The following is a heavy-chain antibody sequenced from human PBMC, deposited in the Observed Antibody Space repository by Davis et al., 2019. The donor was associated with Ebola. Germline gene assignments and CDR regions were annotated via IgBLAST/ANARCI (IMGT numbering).Heavy chain of an antibody. D-gene: IGHD6-6*01. CDR1: GFTFSSYA. CDR2: ISGSGGST. CDR3: AKDREYSSPIDAFDI. J-gene: IGHJ3*02. Sequence: GESLKISCAASGFTFSSYAMSWVRQAPGKGLEWVSAISGSGGSTYYADSVKGRFTISRDNSKNTLYLQMNSLRAEDTAVYYCAKDREYSSPIDAFDIWGQGTMVTVSS. V-gene: IGHV3-23*01.